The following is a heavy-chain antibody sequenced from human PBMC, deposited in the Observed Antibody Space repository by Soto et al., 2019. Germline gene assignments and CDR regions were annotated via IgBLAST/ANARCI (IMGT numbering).Heavy chain of an antibody. CDR3: AKHTAVAGLVAFDV. CDR1: GGTLKFDA. V-gene: IGHV1-69*13. J-gene: IGHJ3*01. Sequence: GASVKVSCKASGGTLKFDAISWVRQAPGQGLEWMGMIIIYSGTTNNAREFQPRVTLTADESTSTVYMELSSLRSEDTAVYYCAKHTAVAGLVAFDVWGQGTMVTVSS. CDR2: IIIYSGTT. D-gene: IGHD6-19*01.